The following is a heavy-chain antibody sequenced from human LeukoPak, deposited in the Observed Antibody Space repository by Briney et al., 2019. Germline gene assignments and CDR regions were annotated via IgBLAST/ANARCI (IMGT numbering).Heavy chain of an antibody. Sequence: SETLSLTCAVYGGSFSGHYGSWIRQPPGKGLEWIGEINDSGSTNYNPSLKSRVTISVDTSKNQFSLKLSSVTAADTAVYYCARQPSLLWFGELLNSWYFDLWGRGTLVTVSS. J-gene: IGHJ2*01. CDR3: ARQPSLLWFGELLNSWYFDL. CDR2: INDSGST. V-gene: IGHV4-34*01. CDR1: GGSFSGHY. D-gene: IGHD3-10*01.